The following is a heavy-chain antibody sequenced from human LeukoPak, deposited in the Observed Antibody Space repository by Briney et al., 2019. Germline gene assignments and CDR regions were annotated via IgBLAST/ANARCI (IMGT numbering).Heavy chain of an antibody. D-gene: IGHD3-22*01. J-gene: IGHJ4*02. CDR3: TRGAGSSGYPDY. CDR2: INPKSGVT. V-gene: IGHV1-2*02. CDR1: GYIFIDHY. Sequence: ASVKVSCKTSGYIFIDHYLHWVRQAPGQGLEWMGWINPKSGVTDYAQTLQGRVTVTRDTSMSTVYMDLSRLRSDDTAVYYCTRGAGSSGYPDYWGQGTLVTVSS.